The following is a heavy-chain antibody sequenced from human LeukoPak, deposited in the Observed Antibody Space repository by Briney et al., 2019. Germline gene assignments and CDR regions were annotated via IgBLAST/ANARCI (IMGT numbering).Heavy chain of an antibody. V-gene: IGHV3-9*01. D-gene: IGHD6-19*01. CDR2: ISWNSGYI. Sequence: GRSLRLSCAASGFTFDNYAVHWVRQAPGKGLEWLSIISWNSGYIGYADSVKGRFTISRDNAKKSLDLQMNSLRAEDTAFYYCAKVRGTYSSGYFFDYWGQGTLVTVSS. J-gene: IGHJ4*02. CDR1: GFTFDNYA. CDR3: AKVRGTYSSGYFFDY.